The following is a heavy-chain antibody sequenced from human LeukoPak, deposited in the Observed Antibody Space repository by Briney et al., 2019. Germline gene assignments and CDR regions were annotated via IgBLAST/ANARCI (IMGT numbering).Heavy chain of an antibody. CDR1: GFTFSSYG. V-gene: IGHV3-23*01. CDR2: ISGSGGST. Sequence: GGSLRLSCAASGFTFSSYGMNWVRQAPGKGLEWVSAISGSGGSTYYADSVKGRFTISRDNSENTLYLQMNSLRAEDTAVYYCAKDVDIVVAPAATGFDYWGQGTLVTVSS. CDR3: AKDVDIVVAPAATGFDY. D-gene: IGHD2-2*03. J-gene: IGHJ4*02.